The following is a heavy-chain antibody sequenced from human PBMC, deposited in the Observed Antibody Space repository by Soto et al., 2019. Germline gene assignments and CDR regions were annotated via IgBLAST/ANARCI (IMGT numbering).Heavy chain of an antibody. V-gene: IGHV3-23*01. J-gene: IGHJ5*02. CDR3: AKREGIKSGRHFFVP. Sequence: GGSLRLSCAASGFTFSNCAMSWVRQAPGEGLEWVSSMSGSGENTYYADSVKGRFTISKDNSKNTVHLEMNSLRVEDTAVYYCAKREGIKSGRHFFVPRGQGTLVTVFS. CDR2: MSGSGENT. CDR1: GFTFSNCA. D-gene: IGHD3-3*02.